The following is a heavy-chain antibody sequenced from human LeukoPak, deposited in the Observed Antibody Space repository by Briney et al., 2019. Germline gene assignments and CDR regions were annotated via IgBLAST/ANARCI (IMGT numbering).Heavy chain of an antibody. CDR1: GYSFTSYY. V-gene: IGHV1-46*01. CDR3: ARDGDIALEWLLYYAYWFDP. D-gene: IGHD3-3*01. J-gene: IGHJ5*02. CDR2: INPSGGST. Sequence: ASVKVSCKTSGYSFTSYYMHWVRQAPGQGLEWMGIINPSGGSTSYAQKFQGRVTMTRDMSTSTVYMELSSLRSEDTAVYYCARDGDIALEWLLYYAYWFDPWGQGTLVTVSS.